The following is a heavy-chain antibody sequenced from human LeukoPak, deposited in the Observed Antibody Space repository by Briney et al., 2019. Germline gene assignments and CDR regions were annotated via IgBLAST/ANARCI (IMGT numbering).Heavy chain of an antibody. D-gene: IGHD2-15*01. J-gene: IGHJ5*02. V-gene: IGHV4-34*01. CDR2: INHSGST. Sequence: SETLSLTCAVYGGSFSGYYWSWIRQPPGKGLEWIGEINHSGSTNYNPSLKSRVTMSVDTSKNQFSLKLSSVTAADTAVYYCARAGVTMVVAATSWFDPWGQGTLVTVSS. CDR3: ARAGVTMVVAATSWFDP. CDR1: GGSFSGYY.